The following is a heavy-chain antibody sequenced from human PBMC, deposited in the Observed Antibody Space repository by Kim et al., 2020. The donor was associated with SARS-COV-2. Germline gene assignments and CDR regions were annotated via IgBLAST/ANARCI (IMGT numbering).Heavy chain of an antibody. CDR2: ISGSGGST. CDR3: AKDYYDSSGLGGAFDI. D-gene: IGHD3-22*01. V-gene: IGHV3-23*01. CDR1: GFTFSSYA. J-gene: IGHJ3*02. Sequence: GGSLRLSCAASGFTFSSYAMSWVRQAPGKGLEWVSAISGSGGSTYYADSVKGRFTISRDNSKNTLYLQMNSLRAEDTAVYYCAKDYYDSSGLGGAFDIWGQGTMVTVSS.